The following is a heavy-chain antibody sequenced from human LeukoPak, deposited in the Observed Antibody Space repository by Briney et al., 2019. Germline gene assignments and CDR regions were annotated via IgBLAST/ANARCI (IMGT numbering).Heavy chain of an antibody. CDR2: INHSGST. V-gene: IGHV4-34*01. D-gene: IGHD3-10*01. Sequence: EASETLSLTCAVYGGSFSGYYWSWIRQPPGKGLEWIGEINHSGSTNYNPSLKSRVTISVDTSKNQFSLKLSSVTAADTAVYYCARGRDYYGSGTPPPFDIWGQGTMVTVSS. J-gene: IGHJ3*02. CDR3: ARGRDYYGSGTPPPFDI. CDR1: GGSFSGYY.